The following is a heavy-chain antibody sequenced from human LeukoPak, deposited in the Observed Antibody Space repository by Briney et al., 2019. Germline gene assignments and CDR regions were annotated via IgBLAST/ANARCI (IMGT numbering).Heavy chain of an antibody. CDR1: GFTFSNYW. J-gene: IGHJ5*02. V-gene: IGHV3-74*01. D-gene: IGHD3-22*01. CDR3: ARDLGQYYDTSDNWFDP. Sequence: GGSLRLSCAASGFTFSNYWMHWVRQAPGKGLVWLSRINSDGITTSYADSVKGRFTISRDNAKNTLNLQMNSLRAEDTAVYYCARDLGQYYDTSDNWFDPWGQGTLVTVSS. CDR2: INSDGITT.